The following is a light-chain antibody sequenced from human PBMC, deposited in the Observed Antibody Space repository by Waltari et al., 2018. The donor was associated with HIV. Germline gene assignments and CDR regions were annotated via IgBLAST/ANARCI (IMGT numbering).Light chain of an antibody. CDR1: STYVAAYYY. V-gene: IGLV2-11*01. CDR2: DAI. Sequence: QSALTQPRSVSGSPGQSVTISCTGTSTYVAAYYYVCCFQQYPDYVPPLMIYDAIPRPSGVPDRFSGNTASLSISGLQAEDEADYYCCSFGTGTKVPV. J-gene: IGLJ1*01. CDR3: CS.